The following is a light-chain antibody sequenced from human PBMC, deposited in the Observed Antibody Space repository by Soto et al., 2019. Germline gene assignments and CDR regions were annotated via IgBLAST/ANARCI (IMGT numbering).Light chain of an antibody. CDR1: LSVSSF. J-gene: IGKJ4*01. CDR2: DAS. V-gene: IGKV3-11*01. Sequence: EIVLTQSPATLSLSPGERATLSCRASLSVSSFFVWYQQKRGQAPRLLIYDASKRATGIPARFSGSGSGTDFTLTISSLEPEDFAVYYCQQRLNWPLTFGGGTTVEIK. CDR3: QQRLNWPLT.